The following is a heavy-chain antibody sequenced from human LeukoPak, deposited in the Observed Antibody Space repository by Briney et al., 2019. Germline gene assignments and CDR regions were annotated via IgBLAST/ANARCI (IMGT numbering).Heavy chain of an antibody. J-gene: IGHJ3*02. CDR3: AREGYSYGYDAFDI. D-gene: IGHD5-18*01. CDR2: IYSGGST. Sequence: GGSLRLSCAASGFTVSSNYMSWVRQAPGKGLEWVSVIYSGGSTYYADTVKGRFTISRDNSKNTLYLQMNSLRAEDTAVYYCAREGYSYGYDAFDIWGQGTMVTVSS. V-gene: IGHV3-66*01. CDR1: GFTVSSNY.